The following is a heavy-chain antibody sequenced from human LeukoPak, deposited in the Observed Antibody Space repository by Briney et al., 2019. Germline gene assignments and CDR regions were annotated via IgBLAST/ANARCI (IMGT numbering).Heavy chain of an antibody. D-gene: IGHD4-23*01. CDR1: GYSLTSYS. CDR3: ARTVVSLDAFDT. V-gene: IGHV1-18*04. Sequence: ASVKVSCKTSGYSLTSYSISWVRQAPGQGLEWMGWIRGSSGNTKYAQKFQGRVTMTIDTSTSTAYMELRSLRSDDTAVYFCARTVVSLDAFDTWGQGTTVTVAS. J-gene: IGHJ3*02. CDR2: IRGSSGNT.